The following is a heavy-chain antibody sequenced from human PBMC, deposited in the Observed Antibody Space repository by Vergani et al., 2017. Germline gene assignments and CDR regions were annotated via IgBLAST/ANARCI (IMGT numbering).Heavy chain of an antibody. Sequence: QAHLVQSGAEVRKPGASVKVSCKASGYLFTGYYIHWVRQAPGQGLEWMGWIKPNRDGANYAQKFQGRVTMTRDTSISTAYMELSSLRSDETAIYNCARDSGGVVRGAWDGMDVWGQGTTVTVSS. CDR3: ARDSGGVVRGAWDGMDV. CDR1: GYLFTGYY. CDR2: IKPNRDGA. D-gene: IGHD3-10*01. V-gene: IGHV1-2*02. J-gene: IGHJ6*02.